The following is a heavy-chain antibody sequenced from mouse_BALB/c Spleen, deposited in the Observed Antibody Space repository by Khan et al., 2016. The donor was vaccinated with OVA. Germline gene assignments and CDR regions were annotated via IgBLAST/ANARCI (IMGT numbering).Heavy chain of an antibody. V-gene: IGHV1-4*01. CDR1: GYTFTSYT. J-gene: IGHJ3*01. Sequence: QVQLKESGAELARPGASVKMSCKASGYTFTSYTIHWIKLRPGQGLEWIGYINPSNGYTNYNQKFRDKATLTADKSSTTAYMQLSSLTSDDSAVYNCVRAWAYHRNDGWFAYWGQGTLVTVSA. CDR3: VRAWAYHRNDGWFAY. CDR2: INPSNGYT. D-gene: IGHD2-14*01.